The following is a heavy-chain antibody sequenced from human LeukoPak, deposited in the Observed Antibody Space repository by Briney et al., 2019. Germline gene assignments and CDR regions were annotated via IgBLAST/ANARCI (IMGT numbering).Heavy chain of an antibody. J-gene: IGHJ4*02. CDR2: ISGSGGST. CDR1: GFTFSSYA. Sequence: PGGSLRLSCAASGFTFSSYAMSWVRQAPGKGLEWVSAISGSGGSTYYADSVKGRFTISRVNSKNTLYLQMNSLRAEDTAVYYCAKAPASLLWFGRRDFDYWGQGTLVTVSS. CDR3: AKAPASLLWFGRRDFDY. V-gene: IGHV3-23*01. D-gene: IGHD3-10*01.